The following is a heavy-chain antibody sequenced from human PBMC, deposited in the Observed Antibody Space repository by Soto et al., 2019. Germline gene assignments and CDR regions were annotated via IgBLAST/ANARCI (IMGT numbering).Heavy chain of an antibody. D-gene: IGHD2-15*01. CDR1: GYTLTELS. V-gene: IGHV1-24*01. Sequence: QVQLVQSGAEVKKPGASVKVSCKVSGYTLTELSMHWVRQAPGKGLEWMGGFDPEDGETIYAQKFQGRVTMTEDTXXDXAXXELSSLRSEDTAVYYCATEVVVVVAATKSSCWFDPWGQGTLVTVSS. J-gene: IGHJ5*02. CDR2: FDPEDGET. CDR3: ATEVVVVVAATKSSCWFDP.